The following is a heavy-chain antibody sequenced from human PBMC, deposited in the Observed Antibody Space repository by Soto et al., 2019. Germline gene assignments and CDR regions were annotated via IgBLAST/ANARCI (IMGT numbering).Heavy chain of an antibody. V-gene: IGHV1-18*01. CDR2: INTDTGNT. CDR3: AGDLMYTSSPDSWFDP. CDR1: GYSFANYG. Sequence: VQLVQSGVEVKKPGASVKVSCKTSGYSFANYGINWVRQAPGQGLEWMGWINTDTGNTVYAQTFQGRVTMTTDTSTSTVFMDLRSLRTDDTAVYYCAGDLMYTSSPDSWFDPWGQGTLVTVSS. J-gene: IGHJ5*02. D-gene: IGHD6-6*01.